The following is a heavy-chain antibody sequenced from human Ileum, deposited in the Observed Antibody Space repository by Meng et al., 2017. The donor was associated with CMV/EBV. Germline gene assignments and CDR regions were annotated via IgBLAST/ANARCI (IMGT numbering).Heavy chain of an antibody. CDR2: IRNKANSYTT. J-gene: IGHJ6*02. CDR1: GFTFSDHY. D-gene: IGHD2-2*01. Sequence: GESLKISCAASGFTFSDHYMDWVRQAPGKGLEWVGRIRNKANSYTTEYAASVKGRFTISRDDSKNSLSLQMNSLTTEDTAVYYCARGAGGYCSTTTCYAYYYGLDVWGQGTTVTGSS. V-gene: IGHV3-72*01. CDR3: ARGAGGYCSTTTCYAYYYGLDV.